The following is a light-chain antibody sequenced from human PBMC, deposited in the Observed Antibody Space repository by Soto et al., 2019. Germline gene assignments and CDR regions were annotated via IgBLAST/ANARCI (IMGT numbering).Light chain of an antibody. V-gene: IGLV2-23*01. CDR2: EGT. CDR3: CSYAGSTFVVI. Sequence: QSVLTQPASVSGSPGQSITISCTGTNSDVGSYNLVSWYQHHPGKAPKLMIYEGTKRPSGVSNRFSGSKSGNTASLTISGLQAEDEADYYCCSYAGSTFVVIFGGGTKLTVL. J-gene: IGLJ2*01. CDR1: NSDVGSYNL.